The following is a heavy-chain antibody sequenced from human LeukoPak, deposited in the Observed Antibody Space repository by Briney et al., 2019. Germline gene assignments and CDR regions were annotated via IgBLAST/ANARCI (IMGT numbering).Heavy chain of an antibody. D-gene: IGHD3-22*01. V-gene: IGHV3-33*01. Sequence: GGSLRLSCAASGFSFSTYGMHWVRQAPGKGLEWVAMIWYDASGQHHADSVEGRITISRDTSKNTLYLQMNRLRAEDTAVYFCARDSHYDDNGYYHYFDYWGQGTLVTVSS. CDR2: IWYDASGQ. J-gene: IGHJ4*02. CDR3: ARDSHYDDNGYYHYFDY. CDR1: GFSFSTYG.